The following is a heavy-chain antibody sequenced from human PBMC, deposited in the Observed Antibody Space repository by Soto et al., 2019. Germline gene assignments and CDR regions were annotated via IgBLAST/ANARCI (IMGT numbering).Heavy chain of an antibody. CDR2: INHSGST. V-gene: IGHV4-34*01. D-gene: IGHD4-17*01. CDR3: ARGMTTVTTRSDWYFDL. CDR1: GGSFSGYY. J-gene: IGHJ2*01. Sequence: QVQLQQWGAGLLKPSETLSLTCAVYGGSFSGYYWSWIRQPPGKGLEWIGEINHSGSTNYNPPLKSRVTISVDTSKNQCSLKLSSVTAADTAVYYCARGMTTVTTRSDWYFDLWGRGTLVTVSS.